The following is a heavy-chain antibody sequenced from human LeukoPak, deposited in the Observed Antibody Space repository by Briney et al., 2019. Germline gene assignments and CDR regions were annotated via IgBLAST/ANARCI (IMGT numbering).Heavy chain of an antibody. J-gene: IGHJ4*02. V-gene: IGHV3-30*02. D-gene: IGHD6-19*01. Sequence: GGSLRLSCAASGFTFSSYGMHWVRQAPGKGLEWVAFIRYDGSNKYYADSVKGRFTISRDNSKNTLYLQMNSLRAEDTAVYYCAKETSIAVAGTLDYWGQGTLVTVSS. CDR2: IRYDGSNK. CDR1: GFTFSSYG. CDR3: AKETSIAVAGTLDY.